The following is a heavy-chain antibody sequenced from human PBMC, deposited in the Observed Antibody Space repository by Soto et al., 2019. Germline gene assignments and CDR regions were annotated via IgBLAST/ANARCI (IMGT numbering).Heavy chain of an antibody. CDR3: AGVWWELGAYYYYGMDV. D-gene: IGHD2-15*01. Sequence: SVKVSCKASGGTFSSYAISWVRQAPGQGLEWMGGIIPIFGTANYAQKFQGRVTITADESTSTAYMELRSLRSEDTAVYYCAGVWWELGAYYYYGMDVWGQGTTVTVSS. CDR2: IIPIFGTA. V-gene: IGHV1-69*13. J-gene: IGHJ6*02. CDR1: GGTFSSYA.